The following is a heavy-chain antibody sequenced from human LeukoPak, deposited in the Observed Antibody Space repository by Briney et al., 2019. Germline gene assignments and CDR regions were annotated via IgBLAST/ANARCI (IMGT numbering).Heavy chain of an antibody. CDR2: IVVGSGNT. CDR3: ARDDGSGWYTKFDY. J-gene: IGHJ4*02. V-gene: IGHV1-58*02. Sequence: GASVKVSCKASGFTFTSSAMQWVRQARGQRLEWIGWIVVGSGNTNYAQKFQERVTITRDMSTSTAYMELSSRRSEDTAVYYCARDDGSGWYTKFDYRGQGTLVTVSS. CDR1: GFTFTSSA. D-gene: IGHD6-19*01.